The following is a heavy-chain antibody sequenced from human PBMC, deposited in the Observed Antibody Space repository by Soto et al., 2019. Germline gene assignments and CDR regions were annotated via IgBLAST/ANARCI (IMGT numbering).Heavy chain of an antibody. CDR2: ISGSGGST. CDR3: AKRGKGGANYYYYMDV. V-gene: IGHV3-23*01. Sequence: PGGSLRLSCAASGFTFSSYAMSWVRQAPGKGLEWVSAISGSGGSTYYADSVKGRFTISRDNSKNTLYLQMNSLRAEDTAVYYCAKRGKGGANYYYYMDVWGKGTTVTVSS. CDR1: GFTFSSYA. D-gene: IGHD3-10*01. J-gene: IGHJ6*03.